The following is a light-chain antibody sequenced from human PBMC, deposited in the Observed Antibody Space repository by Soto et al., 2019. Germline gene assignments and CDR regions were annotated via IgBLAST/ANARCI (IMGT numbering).Light chain of an antibody. CDR3: SSYTSSSTPFV. V-gene: IGLV2-14*01. J-gene: IGLJ1*01. CDR1: SSDVGGYNY. Sequence: QSVLSQPASVSGSPGQSITISCTGTSSDVGGYNYVSWYQQHPGKAPKLMIYDVSNRPSGVSSRFSGSKSGNTASLTISGLQAEDEADYYCSSYTSSSTPFVFGTG. CDR2: DVS.